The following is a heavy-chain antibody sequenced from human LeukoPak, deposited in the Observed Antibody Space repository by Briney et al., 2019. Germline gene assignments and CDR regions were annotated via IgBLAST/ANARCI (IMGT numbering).Heavy chain of an antibody. Sequence: MTSETLSLTCTVSGGSISSSSYYWGWIRQPPGKGLEWIGSIYYSGNTYYNPSLKSRVTISVDTSKNQFSLKLRSVTAADTAVYYCARTTQYYYDSSGPFDYWGQGTLVTVSS. CDR1: GGSISSSSYY. V-gene: IGHV4-39*01. CDR3: ARTTQYYYDSSGPFDY. D-gene: IGHD3-22*01. J-gene: IGHJ4*02. CDR2: IYYSGNT.